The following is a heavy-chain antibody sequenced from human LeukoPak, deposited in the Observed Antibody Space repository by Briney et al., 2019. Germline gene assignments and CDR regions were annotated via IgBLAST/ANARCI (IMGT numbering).Heavy chain of an antibody. CDR2: IYYSGST. D-gene: IGHD3-10*01. CDR1: GGSISSYY. Sequence: PSETLSLTCTVSGGSISSYYWSWIRQPPGKGLEWIGYIYYSGSTNYNPPLKSRVTISVDTSKNQFSLKLSSVTAADTAVYYCARGITMVRGVPLDWFDPWGQGTLVTVSS. V-gene: IGHV4-59*01. J-gene: IGHJ5*02. CDR3: ARGITMVRGVPLDWFDP.